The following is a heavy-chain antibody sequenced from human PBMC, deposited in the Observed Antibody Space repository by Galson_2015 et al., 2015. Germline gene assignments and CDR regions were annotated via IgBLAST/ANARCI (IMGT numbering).Heavy chain of an antibody. V-gene: IGHV3-21*01. Sequence: SLRLSCAASGFTFSSYSMNWVRQAPGKGLEWVSSISSSSSYIYYADSVKGRFTISRDNAKNSLYLQMNGLRAEDTAVYYCARDYDILTGPFDYWGQGTLVTVSS. J-gene: IGHJ4*02. D-gene: IGHD3-9*01. CDR1: GFTFSSYS. CDR2: ISSSSSYI. CDR3: ARDYDILTGPFDY.